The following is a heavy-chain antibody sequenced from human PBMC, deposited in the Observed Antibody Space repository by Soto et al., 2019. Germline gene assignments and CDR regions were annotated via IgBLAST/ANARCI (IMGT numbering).Heavy chain of an antibody. CDR1: GGSFSGYY. CDR2: INHSGST. V-gene: IGHV4-34*01. J-gene: IGHJ6*02. D-gene: IGHD6-6*01. Sequence: SETLSLTCAVYGGSFSGYYWSWIRQPPGKGLEWIGEINHSGSTNYNPSLKSRLTISVDTSKNQFSLKLSSVTAADTAVYYCARGWSSSPRYYYYYGMDVWGQGTTVTVSS. CDR3: ARGWSSSPRYYYYYGMDV.